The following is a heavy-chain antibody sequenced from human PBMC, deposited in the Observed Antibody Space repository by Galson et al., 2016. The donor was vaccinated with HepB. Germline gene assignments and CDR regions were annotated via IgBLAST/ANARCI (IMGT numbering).Heavy chain of an antibody. V-gene: IGHV3-23*01. Sequence: SLRLSCAASGFTFNDYAMSWVRQAPGKGLEWVSIISGSATSTYFADSVKGRFSTSRANGKETMYLQMNSLRAEDTALYYCARGRRGAISDFSDSWGQGTLVTVSS. J-gene: IGHJ4*02. CDR1: GFTFNDYA. CDR3: ARGRRGAISDFSDS. D-gene: IGHD3-10*01. CDR2: ISGSATST.